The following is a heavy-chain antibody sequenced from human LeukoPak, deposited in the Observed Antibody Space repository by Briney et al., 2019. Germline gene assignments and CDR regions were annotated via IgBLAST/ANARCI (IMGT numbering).Heavy chain of an antibody. CDR1: GASISGHY. Sequence: SETLSLTCTVSGASISGHYLTWIRQPPGKGLEWIGYIPHIGSTNYNPSLKSRVTISVDTSKNRFSLKLTSVTAADTAVYYCARDRISINALDMWAKGQWSPSLQ. CDR3: ARDRISINALDM. CDR2: IPHIGST. J-gene: IGHJ3*02. V-gene: IGHV4-59*11. D-gene: IGHD1-14*01.